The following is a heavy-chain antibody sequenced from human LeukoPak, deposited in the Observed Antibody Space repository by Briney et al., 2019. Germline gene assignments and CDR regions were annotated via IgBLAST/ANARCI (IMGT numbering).Heavy chain of an antibody. CDR3: ARGQRARRFDY. J-gene: IGHJ4*02. V-gene: IGHV4-34*01. Sequence: SETLSLTCAVYGGSFSGYYWSWIRQPPGKRLEWIGEIYHSGSTTYNPSLKSRVTTSVDTSNNQSSLKLSSVTAAETAVYYCARGQRARRFDYWGQGTLVTVSS. CDR2: IYHSGST. CDR1: GGSFSGYY.